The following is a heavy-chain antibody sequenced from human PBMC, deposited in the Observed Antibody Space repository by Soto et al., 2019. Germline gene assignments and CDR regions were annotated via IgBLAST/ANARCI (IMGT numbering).Heavy chain of an antibody. D-gene: IGHD1-7*01. CDR3: TTDRYNWNLVDY. CDR1: GFTFTYAW. V-gene: IGHV3-15*01. CDR2: IKSKTDGGTT. Sequence: GGSLRLSCAASGFTFTYAWMNWVRQAPGKGLEWVGHIKSKTDGGTTDYTAPVKGRFTISRDDSRDTLYLQMNSLKTEDTAVYYCTTDRYNWNLVDYWGQGTLVTVSS. J-gene: IGHJ4*02.